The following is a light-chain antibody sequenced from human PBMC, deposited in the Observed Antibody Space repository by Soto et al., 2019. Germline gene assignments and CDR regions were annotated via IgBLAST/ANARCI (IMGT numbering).Light chain of an antibody. CDR2: EVT. J-gene: IGLJ1*01. Sequence: SVLTQPASVSGSPGQSIAISCTGTRSDVGAYNYVSWYQQHPGKAPKLMISEVTNRPSGVSDRFSGSKSGNTASLTISGLQAEDEADYYCSSYTSSSTYVFGTGTKVTVL. V-gene: IGLV2-14*01. CDR3: SSYTSSSTYV. CDR1: RSDVGAYNY.